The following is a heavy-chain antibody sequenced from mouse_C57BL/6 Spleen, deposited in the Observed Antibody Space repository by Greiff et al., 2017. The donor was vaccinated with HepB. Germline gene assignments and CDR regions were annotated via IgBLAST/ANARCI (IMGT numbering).Heavy chain of an antibody. D-gene: IGHD2-10*02. Sequence: VQLQESGAELVKPGASVKLSCKASGYTFTSYWMHWVKQRPGRGLEWIGRIDPNSGGTKYNEKFKSKATLTVDKPSSTAYMQLSSLTSEDSAFYYCARGGYVNYVAWFAYWGQGTLVTVSA. CDR3: ARGGYVNYVAWFAY. J-gene: IGHJ3*01. CDR1: GYTFTSYW. CDR2: IDPNSGGT. V-gene: IGHV1-72*01.